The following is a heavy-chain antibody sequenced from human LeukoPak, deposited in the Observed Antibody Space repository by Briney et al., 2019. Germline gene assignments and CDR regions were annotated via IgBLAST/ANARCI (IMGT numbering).Heavy chain of an antibody. J-gene: IGHJ4*02. D-gene: IGHD5-24*01. CDR3: ARESRDGYNQIDY. CDR2: INPNSGGT. CDR1: GYTFTGYY. V-gene: IGHV1-2*02. Sequence: ASVKVSCKASGYTFTGYYMHWVRQAPGQGLEWMGWINPNSGGTNYAQKFQGRVTMTRDTSISTAYMELSRLRSDDTAVYYCARESRDGYNQIDYWGQGTLVTASS.